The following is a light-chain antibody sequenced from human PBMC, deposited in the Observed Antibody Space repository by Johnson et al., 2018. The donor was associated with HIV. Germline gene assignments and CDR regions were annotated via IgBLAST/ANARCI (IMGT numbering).Light chain of an antibody. J-gene: IGLJ1*01. Sequence: QSVLTQAPSVSAAPGQKVTISCSGSTSNIGNNFVSWYQHLPGTAPKLLIYDNNKRPSGIPDRFSGSKSGTSATLGITGLQTGDEADYYCGTWDSSLSAGVFGTGTKVTVL. CDR3: GTWDSSLSAGV. CDR2: DNN. CDR1: TSNIGNNF. V-gene: IGLV1-51*01.